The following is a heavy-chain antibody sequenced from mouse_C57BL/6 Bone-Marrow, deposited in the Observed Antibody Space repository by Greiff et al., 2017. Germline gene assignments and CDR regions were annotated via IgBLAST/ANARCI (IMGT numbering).Heavy chain of an antibody. Sequence: EVQLQQSGTVLARPGASVKMSCKTSGYTFTSYWMHWVKQRPGQGLEWIGAIYPGNSDTSYNQKFKGKAKLTAVTSASTAYMELSSLTNEDSAVYYCTRLRYYGSSYDYAMDYWGQGTSVTVSS. CDR2: IYPGNSDT. CDR3: TRLRYYGSSYDYAMDY. CDR1: GYTFTSYW. D-gene: IGHD1-1*01. J-gene: IGHJ4*01. V-gene: IGHV1-5*01.